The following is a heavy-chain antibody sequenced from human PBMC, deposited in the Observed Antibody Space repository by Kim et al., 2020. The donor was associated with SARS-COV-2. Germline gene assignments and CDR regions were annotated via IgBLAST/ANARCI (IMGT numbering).Heavy chain of an antibody. J-gene: IGHJ3*01. D-gene: IGHD3-16*02. V-gene: IGHV3-23*03. Sequence: GGSLRLSCAASGFTFSNHAMNWVRQAPGKGLEWVSVISSDGSKTDFADAVKGRFTLSRDISKNTLYLQMNSLRVEDTANYYCAVDLYGYVWGSYRYDAFDLWGQETMVTVSA. CDR2: ISSDGSKT. CDR3: AVDLYGYVWGSYRYDAFDL. CDR1: GFTFSNHA.